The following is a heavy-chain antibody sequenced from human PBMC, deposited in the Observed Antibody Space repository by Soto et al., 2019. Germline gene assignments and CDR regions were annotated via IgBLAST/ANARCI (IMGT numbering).Heavy chain of an antibody. CDR3: ARKYSSGWYHFDY. CDR1: GGSFSGYY. J-gene: IGHJ4*02. V-gene: IGHV4-34*01. Sequence: SETLSLTCAVYGGSFSGYYWSWIRQPPGKGLEWIGEINHSGSTNYNPSLKSRVTISVDTSKNQFSLKLSSVTAADTAVYYCARKYSSGWYHFDYWGQGTLVTVSS. CDR2: INHSGST. D-gene: IGHD6-19*01.